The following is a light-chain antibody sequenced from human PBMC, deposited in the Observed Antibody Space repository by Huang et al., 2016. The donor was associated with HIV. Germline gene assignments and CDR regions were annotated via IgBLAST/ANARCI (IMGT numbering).Light chain of an antibody. CDR3: QQRNSWPLT. J-gene: IGKJ4*01. Sequence: EIVLTQSPPSLSLSPGERGTLSCRASQSVGRYLTWYQQRPGQGPRLLIYDTSNRAPGVPARFSGGGSGTDFTLTITGLEPEDLAVYYCQQRNSWPLTFGGGTKVEI. V-gene: IGKV3-11*01. CDR1: QSVGRY. CDR2: DTS.